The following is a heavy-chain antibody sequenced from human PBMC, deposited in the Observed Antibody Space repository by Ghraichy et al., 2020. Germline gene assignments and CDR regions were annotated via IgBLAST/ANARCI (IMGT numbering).Heavy chain of an antibody. CDR2: TFHSGNT. Sequence: SETLSLTCTVSGGAISSGGYYWSWIRQRPGKGLEWIGYTFHSGNTYYNPSLRSRVTISADTSKNQFSLRVSSVTAADTAVYYCAKDNSSTPGQMDVWGQGTTVTVSS. D-gene: IGHD6-19*01. CDR3: AKDNSSTPGQMDV. J-gene: IGHJ6*02. CDR1: GGAISSGGYY. V-gene: IGHV4-31*03.